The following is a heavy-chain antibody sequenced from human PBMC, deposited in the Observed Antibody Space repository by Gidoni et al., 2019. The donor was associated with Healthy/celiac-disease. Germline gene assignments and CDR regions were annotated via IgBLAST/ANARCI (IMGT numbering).Heavy chain of an antibody. Sequence: EVQLVESGGGLIQPGGSLRLSCAASGFTVSSNYMSWVRQAPGQGLEWVSVIYSGGSTYDADSVKGRFTISRDNSKNTLYLQMNSLRAEDTAVYYCARGGDCSSTSCYTFDYWGQGTLVTVSS. CDR1: GFTVSSNY. CDR2: IYSGGST. V-gene: IGHV3-53*01. D-gene: IGHD2-2*02. CDR3: ARGGDCSSTSCYTFDY. J-gene: IGHJ4*02.